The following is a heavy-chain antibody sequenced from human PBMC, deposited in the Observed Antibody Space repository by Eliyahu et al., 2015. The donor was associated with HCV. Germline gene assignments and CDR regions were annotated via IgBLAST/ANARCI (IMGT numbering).Heavy chain of an antibody. Sequence: QVQLQESGPGLVKPSETLSLXCTVSGGSITTXYWSXIRQPPGKGLXGIGXIHYRGSTNYNPSLKSRVTISVDTSKNQFSLNLTSVTAADTAVYYCASGGGGIAVAGTGGWFDPWGQGTLVTVSS. D-gene: IGHD6-19*01. CDR2: IHYRGST. CDR3: ASGGGGIAVAGTGGWFDP. V-gene: IGHV4-59*01. J-gene: IGHJ5*02. CDR1: GGSITTXY.